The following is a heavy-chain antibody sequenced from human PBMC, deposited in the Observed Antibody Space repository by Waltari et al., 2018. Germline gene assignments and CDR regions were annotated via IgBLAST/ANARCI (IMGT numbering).Heavy chain of an antibody. J-gene: IGHJ4*02. CDR1: GGSLSSYY. CDR2: IYYSGST. V-gene: IGHV4-59*01. Sequence: QVQLQESGPGLVKPSETLSLTCTVSGGSLSSYYWSWIRQPPGKGLEWIGYIYYSGSTNYNPSLKSRVTISVDTSKNQFSLKLSSVTAADTAVYYCAREKEGYSYGMFDYWGQGTLVTVSS. CDR3: AREKEGYSYGMFDY. D-gene: IGHD5-18*01.